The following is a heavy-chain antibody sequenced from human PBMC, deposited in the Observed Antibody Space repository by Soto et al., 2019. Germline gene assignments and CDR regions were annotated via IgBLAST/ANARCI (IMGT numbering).Heavy chain of an antibody. CDR2: ISGSSRYI. J-gene: IGHJ5*02. V-gene: IGHV3-21*01. Sequence: GGSLRLSCEASGFTFSSYSMNWVRQAPGKGLEWVSSISGSSRYIYYADSVKGRFTISRDNAKNSLYLQMASLRVDDTAVYYCARTSPYNWFDTWGQGTLVTVSS. CDR1: GFTFSSYS. CDR3: ARTSPYNWFDT.